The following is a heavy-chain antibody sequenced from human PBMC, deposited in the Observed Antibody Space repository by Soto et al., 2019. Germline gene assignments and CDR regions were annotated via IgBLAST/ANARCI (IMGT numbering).Heavy chain of an antibody. CDR3: ARDNTSRGNYYYYGMDV. Sequence: QVQLQESGPGLVKPSETLSLTCTVSGGSISSYYWSWIRQPPGKGLEWIGYIYYSGSTNYNPSLKSRVTISVDTSKNQFSLKLSSVTAADTAVYYCARDNTSRGNYYYYGMDVWGQGTTVTVSS. V-gene: IGHV4-59*01. D-gene: IGHD3-10*01. CDR2: IYYSGST. CDR1: GGSISSYY. J-gene: IGHJ6*02.